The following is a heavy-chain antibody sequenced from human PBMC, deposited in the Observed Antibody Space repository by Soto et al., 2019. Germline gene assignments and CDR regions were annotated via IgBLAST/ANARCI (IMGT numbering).Heavy chain of an antibody. Sequence: GGSLRLACAGSGFIFSNSAFHWVRQAPGKGLEWVALISYDGNNKYYADSVKGRFTISRDNSKNTLYLQMHSLRADDTAVYYCAREVASYDRSGFFDYWGQGALVTVSS. D-gene: IGHD3-22*01. CDR3: AREVASYDRSGFFDY. V-gene: IGHV3-30-3*01. CDR2: ISYDGNNK. CDR1: GFIFSNSA. J-gene: IGHJ4*02.